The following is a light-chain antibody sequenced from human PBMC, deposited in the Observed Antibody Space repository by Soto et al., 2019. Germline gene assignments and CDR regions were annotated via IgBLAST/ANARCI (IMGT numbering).Light chain of an antibody. Sequence: SYELTQPPSVSVSPGQTASITCSGDELGDKYASWYQQKPGQSPVLVIYQDRKRPSGIPERFSGSNSGNTATLTISGTQAMDEADYYCQAWDSSTVVFGGGTQLTVL. CDR3: QAWDSSTVV. V-gene: IGLV3-1*01. J-gene: IGLJ2*01. CDR1: ELGDKY. CDR2: QDR.